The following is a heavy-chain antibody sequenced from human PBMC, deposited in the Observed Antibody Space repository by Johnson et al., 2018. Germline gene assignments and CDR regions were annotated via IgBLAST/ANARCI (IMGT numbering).Heavy chain of an antibody. Sequence: VQLVESGGGLVKPGGSLRLSCAASGFTFSSHSLNWVRQAPGKGLEWVSSISSSSSYIHYADPVKGRFTIARENAKNSLYLQMNSLRAEDTAVSYCAREPGWVRGYYYYYYMDVWGKGTTVTVSS. CDR2: ISSSSSYI. D-gene: IGHD3-10*01. V-gene: IGHV3-21*01. CDR1: GFTFSSHS. J-gene: IGHJ6*03. CDR3: AREPGWVRGYYYYYYMDV.